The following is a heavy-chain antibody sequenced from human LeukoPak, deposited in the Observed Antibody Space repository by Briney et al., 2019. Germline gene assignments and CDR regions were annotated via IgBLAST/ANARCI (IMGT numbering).Heavy chain of an antibody. CDR2: FSGVVDKT. D-gene: IGHD1/OR15-1a*01. CDR3: AKEARMGRTGPVPLSS. J-gene: IGHJ5*02. Sequence: GGSLRLSCVDPGFTLSRYTMTEGRQAPGKGLEWVSSFSGVVDKTHYADSVRGRFTVSRDNSRNTLYLQLNSLRPEDTAVYYCAKEARMGRTGPVPLSSCGQGTRITVSP. V-gene: IGHV3-23*01. CDR1: GFTLSRYT.